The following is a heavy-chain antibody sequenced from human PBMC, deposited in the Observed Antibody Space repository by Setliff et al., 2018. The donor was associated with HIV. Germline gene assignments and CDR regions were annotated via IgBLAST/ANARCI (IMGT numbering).Heavy chain of an antibody. CDR1: GDSLSSQY. CDR3: AKEHHTAATGTRVANYFDY. J-gene: IGHJ4*02. D-gene: IGHD6-13*01. V-gene: IGHV1-46*01. CDR2: IDPSGESI. Sequence: ASVKVSCKASGDSLSSQYFHWVRQAPGQGPEWMGIIDPSGESINYTQRFQGRVTMTRDTSTNTVYMELSSLTSGDTAMYYCAKEHHTAATGTRVANYFDYWGQGTLVTVSS.